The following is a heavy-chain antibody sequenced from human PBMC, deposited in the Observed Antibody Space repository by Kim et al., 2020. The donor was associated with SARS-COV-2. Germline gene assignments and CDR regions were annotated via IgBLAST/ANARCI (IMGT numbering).Heavy chain of an antibody. CDR1: GFTFSSYG. V-gene: IGHV3-33*06. CDR3: AKDTSVTEDYYYGMDV. Sequence: GGSLRLSCAASGFTFSSYGMHWVRQAPGKGLEWVAIIWYDGSNKYYGDSVKGRFTISRDNSKNTLYLQMNNLRAEDTAVYYCAKDTSVTEDYYYGMDVWGQGTTVTVSS. CDR2: IWYDGSNK. D-gene: IGHD2-21*02. J-gene: IGHJ6*02.